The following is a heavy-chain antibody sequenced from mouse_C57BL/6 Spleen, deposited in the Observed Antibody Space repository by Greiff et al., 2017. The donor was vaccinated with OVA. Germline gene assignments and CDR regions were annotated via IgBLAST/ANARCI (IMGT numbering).Heavy chain of an antibody. D-gene: IGHD1-1*01. Sequence: EVQVVASGGGLVKPGGSLNLSCAASGFTFSDYGMHWVRQAPEKGLEWVAYISSGSGTIYYADKVKGRFTISRDNANNTLFLQMTSLRSEDTAMYYCAMSSCYCGSSYGSYYFDYWGQGTTRTVSS. CDR2: ISSGSGTI. V-gene: IGHV5-17*01. CDR3: AMSSCYCGSSYGSYYFDY. CDR1: GFTFSDYG. J-gene: IGHJ2*01.